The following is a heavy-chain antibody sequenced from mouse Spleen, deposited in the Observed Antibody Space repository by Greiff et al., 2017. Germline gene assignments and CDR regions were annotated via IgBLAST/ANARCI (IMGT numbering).Heavy chain of an antibody. J-gene: IGHJ4*01. CDR1: GFTFSSYT. D-gene: IGHD2-13*01. Sequence: EVKVVESGGGLVKPGGSLKLSCAASGFTFSSYTMSWVRQTPAKRLEWVATISSGGGNTYYPDSVKGRFTISRDNARNTLYLQMSSLRSEDTAMYYCARYGDYYYAMDYWGQGTSVTVSS. CDR3: ARYGDYYYAMDY. CDR2: ISSGGGNT. V-gene: IGHV5-9*04.